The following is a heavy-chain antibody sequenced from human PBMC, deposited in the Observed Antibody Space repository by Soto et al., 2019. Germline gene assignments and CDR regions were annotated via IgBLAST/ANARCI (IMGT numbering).Heavy chain of an antibody. CDR1: GGSFSGYY. J-gene: IGHJ4*02. CDR2: INHSGST. V-gene: IGHV4-34*01. D-gene: IGHD3-9*01. CDR3: ARHIPYYDILTGYVFDY. Sequence: SETLSLTCAVYGGSFSGYYWSWIRQPPGKGLEWIGEINHSGSTNYNPSLKSRVTISVDTSKNQFSLKLSSVTAADTAVYYCARHIPYYDILTGYVFDYWGQGTLVTVSS.